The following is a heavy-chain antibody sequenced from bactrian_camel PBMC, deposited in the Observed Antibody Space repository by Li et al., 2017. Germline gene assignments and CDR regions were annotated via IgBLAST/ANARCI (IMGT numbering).Heavy chain of an antibody. CDR1: GFMFRSHV. Sequence: HVQLVESGGGLAQPGGSLRLSCAASGFMFRSHVMTWVRQAPGKGLEWVSSILSDGSHAYYTDSAKGRFTISRDNAKNTLYLQMNNLKPEDTAMYFCAAESRRVRPYNLLVGGYYNYWGQGTQVTVS. CDR3: AAESRRVRPYNLLVGGYYNY. CDR2: ILSDGSHA. J-gene: IGHJ4*01. D-gene: IGHD3*01. V-gene: IGHV3-2*01.